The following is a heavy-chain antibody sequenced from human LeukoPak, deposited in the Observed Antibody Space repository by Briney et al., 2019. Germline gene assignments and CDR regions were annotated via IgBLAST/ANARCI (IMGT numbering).Heavy chain of an antibody. CDR2: ISYDGSNK. CDR1: GFTFSNAW. V-gene: IGHV3-30*18. J-gene: IGHJ4*02. CDR3: AKDLSYGDYVSNYFDY. Sequence: GGSLRLSCAASGFTFSNAWMNWVRQAPGKGLEWVAVISYDGSNKYYADSVKGRFTISRDNSKNTLYLQMNSLRAEDTAVYYCAKDLSYGDYVSNYFDYWGQGTLVTVSS. D-gene: IGHD4-17*01.